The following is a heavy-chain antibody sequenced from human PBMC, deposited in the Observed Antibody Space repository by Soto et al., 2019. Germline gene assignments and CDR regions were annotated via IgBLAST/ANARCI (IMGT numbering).Heavy chain of an antibody. CDR2: ISAYNGNT. D-gene: IGHD3-10*01. CDR3: ARLRFGELLKKAHYYYYGMDV. J-gene: IGHJ6*02. Sequence: GASVKVSCKASGYTFTSYGISWVRQAPGQGLEWMGWISAYNGNTNYAQKLQGRVTMTTDTSTSTAYMELRSLRSDDTAVYYCARLRFGELLKKAHYYYYGMDVWGQGTTVTVSS. V-gene: IGHV1-18*04. CDR1: GYTFTSYG.